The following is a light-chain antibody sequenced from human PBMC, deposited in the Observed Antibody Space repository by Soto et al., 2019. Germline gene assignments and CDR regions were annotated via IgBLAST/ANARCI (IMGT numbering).Light chain of an antibody. CDR1: QGISSY. CDR2: AAS. J-gene: IGKJ1*01. Sequence: DIQMTQSPSSLSSSVGDRVTITCRASQGISSYLAWYQQKPGKVPKLLIYAASTLQSGVPSRFSGSGSGTDFTLPISSLQPEDVATYYCQKYNSAPWTFGQGTKVEIK. CDR3: QKYNSAPWT. V-gene: IGKV1-27*01.